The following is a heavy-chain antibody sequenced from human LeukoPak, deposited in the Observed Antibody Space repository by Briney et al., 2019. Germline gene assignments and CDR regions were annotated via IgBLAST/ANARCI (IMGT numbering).Heavy chain of an antibody. CDR1: GYTFTSYG. CDR3: ARGGYCSGGSCYLDY. J-gene: IGHJ4*02. CDR2: ISAYNGNT. Sequence: ASVKVSCKASGYTFTSYGISWVRQAPGQGLEWMGWISAYNGNTNYAQKLQGRVTMTTDTSTSTVYMELSSLRSEDTAVYYCARGGYCSGGSCYLDYWGQGTLVTVSS. V-gene: IGHV1-18*01. D-gene: IGHD2-15*01.